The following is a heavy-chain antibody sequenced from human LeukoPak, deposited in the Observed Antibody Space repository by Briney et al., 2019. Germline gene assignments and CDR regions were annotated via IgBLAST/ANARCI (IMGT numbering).Heavy chain of an antibody. CDR2: ISSSSRTI. D-gene: IGHD3-22*01. J-gene: IGHJ4*02. CDR3: ARDFHVRNYDIGGYSY. V-gene: IGHV3-48*01. Sequence: GGSLRLSCATSGFIFSSYSMNWFRQAPGKGLEWVSYISSSSRTIYYADSAKGRFTISRDNAKNSLYLQMNSLRAEDTAVYYCARDFHVRNYDIGGYSYWGQGTLVTVSS. CDR1: GFIFSSYS.